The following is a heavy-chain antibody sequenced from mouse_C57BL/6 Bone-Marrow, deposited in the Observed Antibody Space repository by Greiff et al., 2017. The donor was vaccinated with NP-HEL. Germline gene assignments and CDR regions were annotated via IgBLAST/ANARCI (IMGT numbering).Heavy chain of an antibody. J-gene: IGHJ3*01. Sequence: QVQLQQPGAELVKPGASVKLSCKASGYTFTSYWMHWVKQRPGQGLEWIGMIHPNSGSTNYNEKFKSKATLTVDKSSSTAYMQLSSLTSEDSAVYYCARQGHYSWFAYWGQGTRVTVSA. CDR2: IHPNSGST. V-gene: IGHV1-64*01. CDR3: ARQGHYSWFAY. CDR1: GYTFTSYW. D-gene: IGHD1-2*01.